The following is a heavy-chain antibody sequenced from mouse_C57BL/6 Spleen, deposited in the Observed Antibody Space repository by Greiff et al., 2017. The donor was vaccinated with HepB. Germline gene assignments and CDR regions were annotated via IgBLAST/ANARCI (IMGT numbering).Heavy chain of an antibody. CDR3: ALVRGSSLYWYFDV. CDR1: GYTFTSYG. CDR2: IYPRSGNT. D-gene: IGHD1-1*01. J-gene: IGHJ1*03. Sequence: QVQLKESGAELARPGASVKLSCKASGYTFTSYGISWVKQRTGQGLEWIGEIYPRSGNTYYNEKFKGKATLTADKSSSTAYMELRSLTSEDSAVYFCALVRGSSLYWYFDVWGTGTTVTVSS. V-gene: IGHV1-81*01.